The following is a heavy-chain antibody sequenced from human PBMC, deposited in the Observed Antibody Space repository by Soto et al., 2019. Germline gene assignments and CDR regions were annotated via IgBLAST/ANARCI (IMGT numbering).Heavy chain of an antibody. CDR2: IKSKTDGGTT. CDR1: GFTFSNAW. CDR3: TTDLGRFLEWLLSEGGYYGMDV. V-gene: IGHV3-15*01. J-gene: IGHJ6*02. Sequence: EVQLVESGGGLVKPGGPLRLSCAASGFTFSNAWMSWVRQAPGKGLEWVGRIKSKTDGGTTDYAAPVKGRFTISRDDSKNTLYQQMNSLKTEDTAVSYCTTDLGRFLEWLLSEGGYYGMDVWGQGTTVTVSS. D-gene: IGHD3-3*01.